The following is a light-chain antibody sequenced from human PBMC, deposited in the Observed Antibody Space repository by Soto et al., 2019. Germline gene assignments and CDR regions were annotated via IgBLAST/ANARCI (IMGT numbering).Light chain of an antibody. Sequence: EIVLTQSPGTLSLSPGQKATFSCRASQSFTRNSLAGYQQRPGQAPSLLIYGTSSRATGIPDRFRGSGSGTDFTLTISRLEPEEFALYYCQHYANSFTFGGGTKVEIK. CDR3: QHYANSFT. V-gene: IGKV3-20*01. CDR1: QSFTRNS. CDR2: GTS. J-gene: IGKJ4*01.